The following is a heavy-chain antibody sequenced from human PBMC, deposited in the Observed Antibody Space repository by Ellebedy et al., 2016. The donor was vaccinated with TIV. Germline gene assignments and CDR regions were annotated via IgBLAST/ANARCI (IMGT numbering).Heavy chain of an antibody. CDR1: GFSFSSYA. J-gene: IGHJ6*02. Sequence: GGSLRLSCAASGFSFSSYAMSWVRQAPGKGLEWVTGIIGSGGNTKYVDSVKGRFTISRDNSKNTLFLQMNSLRGEDTAVYYCARSPKDHFYHGLDVWGQGTTVTVSS. V-gene: IGHV3-23*01. CDR2: IIGSGGNT. D-gene: IGHD2/OR15-2a*01. CDR3: ARSPKDHFYHGLDV.